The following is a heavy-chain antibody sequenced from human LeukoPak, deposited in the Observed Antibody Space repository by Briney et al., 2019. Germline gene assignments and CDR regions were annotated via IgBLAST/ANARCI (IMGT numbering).Heavy chain of an antibody. CDR2: IKQDGSEK. Sequence: GGSLRLSCAASGFTFSSYWMSWVRQAPVKGLEWVANIKQDGSEKYYVDSVKGRFTISRDNAKNSLYLQMNSLRAEDTAVYYCARGPYCTTTSCQSFFDHWGQGTLVTVSS. J-gene: IGHJ4*02. D-gene: IGHD2-2*01. V-gene: IGHV3-7*01. CDR1: GFTFSSYW. CDR3: ARGPYCTTTSCQSFFDH.